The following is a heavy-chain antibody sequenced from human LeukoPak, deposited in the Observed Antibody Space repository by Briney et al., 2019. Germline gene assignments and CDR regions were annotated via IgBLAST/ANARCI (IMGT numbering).Heavy chain of an antibody. D-gene: IGHD3-22*01. CDR1: GGSFSGYY. CDR2: INQSGSP. J-gene: IGHJ4*02. V-gene: IGHV4-34*01. Sequence: KPSETLSLTCAVYGGSFSGYYWSWIRQPPGKGPEWIGEINQSGSPNYNPSLKSRITISVDTSKNQFSLKLRSVTAADTAVFYYARVIGDVSGYYVAYWGQGALVTVSS. CDR3: ARVIGDVSGYYVAY.